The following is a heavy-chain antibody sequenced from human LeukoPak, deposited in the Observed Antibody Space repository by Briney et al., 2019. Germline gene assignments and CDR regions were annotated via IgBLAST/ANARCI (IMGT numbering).Heavy chain of an antibody. J-gene: IGHJ3*02. CDR3: AKEKDYDSSGYYYGGAFDI. D-gene: IGHD3-22*01. Sequence: PGGSLRLSCAASGFTFSSYAMSWVRQAPGKGLEWVSAISGSGGSTYYADSVKGRFTISRDNSKNTLYLQMNSLRAEDTAVYYCAKEKDYDSSGYYYGGAFDIWGQGTMVTVSS. CDR1: GFTFSSYA. V-gene: IGHV3-23*01. CDR2: ISGSGGST.